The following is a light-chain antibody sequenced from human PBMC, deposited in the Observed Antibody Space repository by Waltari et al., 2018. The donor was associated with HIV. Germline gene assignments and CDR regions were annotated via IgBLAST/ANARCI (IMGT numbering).Light chain of an antibody. CDR3: QSYDNGLSGWV. CDR2: TDT. V-gene: IGLV1-40*01. J-gene: IGLJ3*02. Sequence: YQQHPGTAPKLLIYTDTNRPSGVPNRFSGSRSGTSASLAITGLQAEDEADYHCQSYDNGLSGWVFGGGTKVSV.